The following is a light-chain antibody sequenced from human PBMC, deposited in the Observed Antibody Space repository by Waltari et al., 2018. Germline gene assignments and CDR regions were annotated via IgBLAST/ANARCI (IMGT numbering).Light chain of an antibody. J-gene: IGLJ2*01. V-gene: IGLV2-14*02. CDR2: EAT. CDR1: SIDVGSNNL. CDR3: CSYTNTHVV. Sequence: QSALTQPASVSGSPGPSITISCTGTSIDVGSNNLVSWYQQHPGQAPKLIIYEATKRTAGVSNRFSGSKSGNTASLTISGLQAEDEGDYYCCSYTNTHVVFGGGTKLTVL.